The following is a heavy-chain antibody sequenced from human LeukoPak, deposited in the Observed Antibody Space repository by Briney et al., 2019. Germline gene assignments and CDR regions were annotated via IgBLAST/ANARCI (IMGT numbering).Heavy chain of an antibody. CDR1: GGSISSGSYY. D-gene: IGHD2-2*01. CDR2: IYTSGST. V-gene: IGHV4-61*02. J-gene: IGHJ4*02. CDR3: ARDSVELLPAAMGPGTTRN. Sequence: KPSETLSLTCTVSGGSISSGSYYWSWIRQPAGKGLEWIGRIYTSGSTNYNPSLKSRVTISVDTSKNQFSLKLSSVTAADTAVYYCARDSVELLPAAMGPGTTRNWGQGTLVTVSS.